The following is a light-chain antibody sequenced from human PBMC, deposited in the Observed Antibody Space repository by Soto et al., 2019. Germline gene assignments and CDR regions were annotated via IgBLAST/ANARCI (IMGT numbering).Light chain of an antibody. J-gene: IGKJ5*01. CDR2: AAS. Sequence: DIQMTKSPSSLSASVGDRVTITCRTSQNISSYLNWYQQKPGKAPKLLIYAASSLQSGVPSRFSGSGSGTDFTLTISSLQPEDFATYYCQQSYSTLITFGQGTRLEIK. V-gene: IGKV1-39*01. CDR1: QNISSY. CDR3: QQSYSTLIT.